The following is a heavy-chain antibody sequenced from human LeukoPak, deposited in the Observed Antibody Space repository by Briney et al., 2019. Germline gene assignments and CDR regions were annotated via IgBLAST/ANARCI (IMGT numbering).Heavy chain of an antibody. Sequence: ASVKVSCKASGYTFTFYAMNWVRQAPGQGLEWMGWINTNTGNPTYAQGFTGRFVSSLDTSVSTAYLQISSLKAEDTAVYYCARGGQQLVRGDYYYYYMDVWGKGTTVTVSS. V-gene: IGHV7-4-1*02. CDR2: INTNTGNP. J-gene: IGHJ6*03. CDR3: ARGGQQLVRGDYYYYYMDV. CDR1: GYTFTFYA. D-gene: IGHD6-13*01.